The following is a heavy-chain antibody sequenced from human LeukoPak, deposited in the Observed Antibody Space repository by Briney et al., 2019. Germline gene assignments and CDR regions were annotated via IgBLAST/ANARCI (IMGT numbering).Heavy chain of an antibody. CDR2: INPNSGVT. CDR1: GYTFSGYN. J-gene: IGHJ6*03. Sequence: ASVKVSCKASGYTFSGYNLHWVRQAPGQGLEWMGRINPNSGVTNYAQKFQGRVTVTRDTSIRTAYMELSRLTSDDTAVYYCARSGGSWQGYYYMDVWGKGTTVTVSS. D-gene: IGHD1-26*01. CDR3: ARSGGSWQGYYYMDV. V-gene: IGHV1-2*06.